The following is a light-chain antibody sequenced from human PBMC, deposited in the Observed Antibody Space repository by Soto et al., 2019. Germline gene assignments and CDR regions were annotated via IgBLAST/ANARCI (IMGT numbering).Light chain of an antibody. J-gene: IGLJ2*01. V-gene: IGLV2-14*01. CDR1: SSDVGGYNY. Sequence: QSALTQPASVSGSPGQSITISCTGTSSDVGGYNYVSWYQQHPGRAPQLMIYDVSKRPSGVSNRFSGSKSGNTVSLTISGLRAEDEAYYYCSSYTSSSTDVVFGGGTKLTVL. CDR3: SSYTSSSTDVV. CDR2: DVS.